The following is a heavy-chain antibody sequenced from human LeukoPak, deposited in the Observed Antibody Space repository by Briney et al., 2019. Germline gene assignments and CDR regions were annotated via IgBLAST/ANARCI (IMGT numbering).Heavy chain of an antibody. CDR2: IKHSGST. J-gene: IGHJ4*02. CDR1: GGSFSGYY. Sequence: SETLSLTCAVYGGSFSGYYWSWIRQPPGKGLEWIGEIKHSGSTNYNPSLKSRVTISVDTSKNQLSLNLSSVAAADTVVYYCARWEVATTPFDYWGQGTLVTVSS. V-gene: IGHV4-34*01. CDR3: ARWEVATTPFDY. D-gene: IGHD5-24*01.